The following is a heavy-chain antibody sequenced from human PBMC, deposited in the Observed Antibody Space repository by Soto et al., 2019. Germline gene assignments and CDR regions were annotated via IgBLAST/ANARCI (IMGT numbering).Heavy chain of an antibody. CDR2: LKGKNDGGTT. CDR1: GFTFSNAW. V-gene: IGHV3-15*01. D-gene: IGHD3-10*01. CDR3: PTGYYGSGSYLVH. Sequence: GSLRLSCAASGFTFSNAWMSWVRQAPGKGLEWVARLKGKNDGGTTHYAGSVKGRFTVSSDDSKNTLYLQMSRLKTEDPAVSYCPTGYYGSGSYLVHWGQGTPVTVCS. J-gene: IGHJ4*02.